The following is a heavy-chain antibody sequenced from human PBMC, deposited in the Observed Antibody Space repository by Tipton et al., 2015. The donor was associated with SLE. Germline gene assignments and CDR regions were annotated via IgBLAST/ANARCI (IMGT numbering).Heavy chain of an antibody. CDR3: ARGPQQWPLFFAY. J-gene: IGHJ4*02. Sequence: SLRLSCAASGFIFSSYEMNWVRQAPGKGLEWVSYISSSSSYTNYADSVKGRFTISRDNAKNSLYLQMNSLRAEDTAVYYCARGPQQWPLFFAYWGQGTLVTVSS. CDR1: GFIFSSYE. D-gene: IGHD6-19*01. CDR2: ISSSSSYT. V-gene: IGHV3-48*03.